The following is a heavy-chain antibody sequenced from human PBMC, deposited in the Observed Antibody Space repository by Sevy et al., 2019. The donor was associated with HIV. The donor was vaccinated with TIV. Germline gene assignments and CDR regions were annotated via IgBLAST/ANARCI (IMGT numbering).Heavy chain of an antibody. CDR2: IYYSGST. CDR1: GGSISSYY. J-gene: IGHJ3*02. V-gene: IGHV4-59*08. CDR3: ARLDLAAAGAFYI. Sequence: SETLSLTCTVSGGSISSYYWSWIRQPPGKGLEWIGYIYYSGSTNYNPSLKSRVTISVDTSKNQFSLKLSSVTAADTAVYYCARLDLAAAGAFYIWGQGTMVTVSS. D-gene: IGHD6-13*01.